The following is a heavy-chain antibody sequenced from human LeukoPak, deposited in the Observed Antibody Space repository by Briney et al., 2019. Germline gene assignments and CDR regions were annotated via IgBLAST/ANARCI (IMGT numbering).Heavy chain of an antibody. CDR2: IYYSGST. CDR3: ARGHYGSNWFDP. Sequence: SETLSLTCTVSGGSISSYYWSWIRQPPGKGLEWIGYIYYSGSTNYNPSLKSRVTISVDTSKNQFSLKLSSVTAADTAVYYCARGHYGSNWFDPWGQGTLVTVSS. CDR1: GGSISSYY. J-gene: IGHJ5*02. V-gene: IGHV4-59*01. D-gene: IGHD3-10*01.